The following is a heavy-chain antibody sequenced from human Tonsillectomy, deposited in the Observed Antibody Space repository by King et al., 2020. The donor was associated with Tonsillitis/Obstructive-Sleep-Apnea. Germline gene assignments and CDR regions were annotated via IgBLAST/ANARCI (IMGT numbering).Heavy chain of an antibody. CDR2: ISSSGSTI. CDR1: GFTFSSYE. D-gene: IGHD3-16*01. CDR3: ASSRFGGWFDP. V-gene: IGHV3-48*03. Sequence: DVQLVESGGGLVQPGGSLRVSCAASGFTFSSYEMNWVRQAPGKGLEWVSYISSSGSTIYYADSEKGRFTISRDNAKNSLYLQMNSLRAEDTAVYHCASSRFGGWFDPWGQGTLVTVSS. J-gene: IGHJ5*02.